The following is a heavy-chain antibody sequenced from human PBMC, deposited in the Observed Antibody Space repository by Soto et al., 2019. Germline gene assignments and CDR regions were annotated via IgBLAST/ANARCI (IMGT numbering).Heavy chain of an antibody. CDR3: AYGYCSGGSCNYYYYGMDV. CDR1: GFTFRSYG. J-gene: IGHJ6*02. V-gene: IGHV3-30*03. D-gene: IGHD2-15*01. Sequence: GGSLRLSCAASGFTFRSYGMLWVRQAPGKGLEWVVVISYDGSNKYYADSVKGRFTISRDNSKNTLYLQMNSLRAEDTAVYYCAYGYCSGGSCNYYYYGMDVWGQGTTVTVSS. CDR2: ISYDGSNK.